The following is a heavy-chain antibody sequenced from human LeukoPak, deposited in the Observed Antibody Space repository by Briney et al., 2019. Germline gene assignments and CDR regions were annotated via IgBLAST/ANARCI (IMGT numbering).Heavy chain of an antibody. CDR1: GFTFSRYW. J-gene: IGHJ4*02. Sequence: GGSLRLSCAASGFTFSRYWMSWVRQAPGKGLEWVSGINWNGNIRGYADSVKGRFTISRDNAKNSLYLQMNSLRAEDTALYYCARWGIGSTPAEQLVLFNYFDYWGQGTLVTVSS. CDR2: INWNGNIR. D-gene: IGHD6-6*01. V-gene: IGHV3-20*04. CDR3: ARWGIGSTPAEQLVLFNYFDY.